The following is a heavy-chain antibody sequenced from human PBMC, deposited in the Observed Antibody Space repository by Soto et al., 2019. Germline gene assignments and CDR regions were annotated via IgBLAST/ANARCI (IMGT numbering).Heavy chain of an antibody. CDR3: XXXXXYGGNTRLDS. D-gene: IGHD4-17*01. Sequence: SETLSLTCTVSGGSISSSSNYWGWIRQPPGKGLEWIGSIYYSGSTYYNPSLKSRVTISVDTSKNQFSLKLSSVVXTDTAVYXXXXXXXYGGNTRLDSWGPGTLVTVSS. V-gene: IGHV4-39*01. J-gene: IGHJ4*02. CDR1: GGSISSSSNY. CDR2: IYYSGST.